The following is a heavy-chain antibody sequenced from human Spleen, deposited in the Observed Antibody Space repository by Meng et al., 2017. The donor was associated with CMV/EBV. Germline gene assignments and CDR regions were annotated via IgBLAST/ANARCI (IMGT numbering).Heavy chain of an antibody. CDR1: GCTFTGYY. V-gene: IGHV1-2*02. D-gene: IGHD2-2*02. J-gene: IGHJ4*02. Sequence: CKASGCTFTGYYLPWWRQAPGHGPGWMGWINPTTGGTNYAQKFQDRVTLTRDTSISTAYMELSRLRPDDTAVYYCARSREGDLYDYWGRGTLVTVSS. CDR2: INPTTGGT. CDR3: ARSREGDLYDY.